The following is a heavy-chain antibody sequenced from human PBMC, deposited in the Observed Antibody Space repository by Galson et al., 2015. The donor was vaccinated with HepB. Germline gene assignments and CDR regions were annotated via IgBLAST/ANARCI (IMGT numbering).Heavy chain of an antibody. V-gene: IGHV3-23*01. J-gene: IGHJ4*02. Sequence: SLRLSCAASGFSFSTYGMSWVRQAPGKGLEWVSGISGSGGYTKYADSVKGRFTISRDNSKNTLYLQMNSLRAEDTVVYYCAKDLIAVAGTGRYFDYWGQGTLVTVSS. CDR2: ISGSGGYT. CDR3: AKDLIAVAGTGRYFDY. D-gene: IGHD6-19*01. CDR1: GFSFSTYG.